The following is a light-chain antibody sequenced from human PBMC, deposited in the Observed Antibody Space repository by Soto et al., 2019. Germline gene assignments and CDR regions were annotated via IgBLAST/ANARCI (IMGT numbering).Light chain of an antibody. CDR1: QNINNY. CDR2: DAS. CDR3: QQYENLPT. V-gene: IGKV1-33*01. J-gene: IGKJ5*01. Sequence: DIQMTHSPSSLSASVWDRVTITLQASQNINNYLNWYRQKPGRAPKLLIYDASNLEAGVPSRFRGSGSGTDFTFTISRLQPEDIATYYCQQYENLPTFGQGTRLENK.